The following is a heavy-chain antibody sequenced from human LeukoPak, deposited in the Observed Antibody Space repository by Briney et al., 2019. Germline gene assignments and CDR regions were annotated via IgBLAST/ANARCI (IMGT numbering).Heavy chain of an antibody. CDR2: ISYDGSNK. CDR3: ARDDGYYGSGSYLDY. D-gene: IGHD3-10*01. Sequence: GGSLRLSCAASGFTFSSYGMPWVRQAPGKGLEWVAVISYDGSNKYYADSVKGRFTISRDNSKNTLYLQMNSLRAEDTAVYYCARDDGYYGSGSYLDYWGQGTLVTVSS. V-gene: IGHV3-30*03. CDR1: GFTFSSYG. J-gene: IGHJ4*02.